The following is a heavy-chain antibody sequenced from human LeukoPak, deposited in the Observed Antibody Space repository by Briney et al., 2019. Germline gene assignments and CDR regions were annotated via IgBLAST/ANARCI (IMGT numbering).Heavy chain of an antibody. Sequence: SETLSLTCAVSGGSISGGGYSWSWIRQPPGKGLEWIGYIYHSGSTYYNPSLKSRVTISVDRSKNQFSLKLSSVTAADTAVYYCARWSRTAAFDIWGQGTMVTVSS. D-gene: IGHD2-15*01. J-gene: IGHJ3*02. CDR3: ARWSRTAAFDI. CDR2: IYHSGST. CDR1: GGSISGGGYS. V-gene: IGHV4-30-2*01.